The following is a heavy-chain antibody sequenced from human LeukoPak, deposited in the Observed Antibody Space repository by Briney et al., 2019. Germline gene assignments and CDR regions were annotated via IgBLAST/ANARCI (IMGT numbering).Heavy chain of an antibody. CDR1: GFTFSDYN. CDR3: ARVLRYCSGGNCYSGGLGYMDV. V-gene: IGHV3-11*01. Sequence: GGSRRLSCAASGFTFSDYNMRWIRQAPGKGLEWVSSISRSGSTKYYADSVKGRFTISRDNAKNSLFLQMNSLRAEDTAVYYCARVLRYCSGGNCYSGGLGYMDVWGKGTTVTVSS. J-gene: IGHJ6*03. CDR2: ISRSGSTK. D-gene: IGHD2-15*01.